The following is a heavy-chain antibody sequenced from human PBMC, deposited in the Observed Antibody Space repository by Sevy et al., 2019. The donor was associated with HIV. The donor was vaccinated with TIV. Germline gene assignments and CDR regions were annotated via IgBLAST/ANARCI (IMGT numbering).Heavy chain of an antibody. CDR3: ARGLFDY. V-gene: IGHV4-61*01. CDR2: IYYSGST. J-gene: IGHJ4*02. Sequence: SETLSLTCTASGDSVSGGNYYWSWIRQPPGKGLEWIGYIYYSGSTNYNPSLKSRVTISIDTSKNQFSLRLTSVTAADTAVYYCARGLFDYWGQGTLVIVSS. CDR1: GDSVSGGNYY.